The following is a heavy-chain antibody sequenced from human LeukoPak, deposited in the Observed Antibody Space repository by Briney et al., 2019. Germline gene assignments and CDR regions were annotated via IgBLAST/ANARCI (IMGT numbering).Heavy chain of an antibody. CDR2: IYYSGST. CDR3: ARIRGYSYVLFDY. V-gene: IGHV4-59*01. CDR1: AGSITSYY. Sequence: SETLSLTCPVTAGSITSYYWSWIRQPPGKGLEWIGYIYYSGSTNYNPSLKSRVTISVDTSKNQFSLKLSSVTSADTAVYYCARIRGYSYVLFDYWGQGTLVTVSS. J-gene: IGHJ4*02. D-gene: IGHD5-18*01.